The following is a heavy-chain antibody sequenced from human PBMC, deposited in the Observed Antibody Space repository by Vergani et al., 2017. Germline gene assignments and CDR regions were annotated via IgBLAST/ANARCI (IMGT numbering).Heavy chain of an antibody. J-gene: IGHJ4*02. CDR2: INSDGSST. Sequence: EVQLVESGGGLVQPGGSLRLSCAASGFTFSSYRMHWVRQAPGKGLVWVSRINSDGSSTTYADSVKGRFTISRDNAKNTLHLQMTSLRAEDTAVYYCARESDDSSGYYTDYWGYYSDYWGQGTLVTVSS. V-gene: IGHV3-74*01. CDR1: GFTFSSYR. CDR3: ARESDDSSGYYTDYWGYYSDY. D-gene: IGHD3-22*01.